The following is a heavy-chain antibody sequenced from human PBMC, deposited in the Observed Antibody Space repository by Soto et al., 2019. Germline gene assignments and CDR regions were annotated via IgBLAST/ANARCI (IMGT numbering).Heavy chain of an antibody. J-gene: IGHJ4*02. CDR1: CGSSVGGDYH. D-gene: IGHD2-2*01. V-gene: IGHV4-61*08. CDR3: GRGTSAPPNYFDD. CDR2: VYYSATT. Sequence: SVTLSVRCTVFCGSSVGGDYHLSWIGKTPREGLEWIGYVYYSATTNYNPFLQSRVTLSPYSSKNQFSLKMESVTAADTAAYYGGRGTSAPPNYFDDLDQRCLVTVSS.